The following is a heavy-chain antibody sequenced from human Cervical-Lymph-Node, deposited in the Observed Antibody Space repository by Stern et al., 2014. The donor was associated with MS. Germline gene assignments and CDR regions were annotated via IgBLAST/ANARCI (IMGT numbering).Heavy chain of an antibody. CDR3: ARDVRQQLVPMEYFDY. CDR1: GYTFTSYA. CDR2: INAGNGNT. J-gene: IGHJ4*02. D-gene: IGHD6-13*01. V-gene: IGHV1-3*01. Sequence: VQLVESGAEVKKPGASVKVSCKASGYTFTSYAMHWVRQAPGQRLEWMGWINAGNGNTKYSQKFQGRVTITRDTSASTAYMELSSLRSEDTAVYYCARDVRQQLVPMEYFDYWGQGTLVTVSS.